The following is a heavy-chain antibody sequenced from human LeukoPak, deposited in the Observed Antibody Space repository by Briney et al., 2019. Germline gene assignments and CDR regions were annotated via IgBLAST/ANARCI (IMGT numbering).Heavy chain of an antibody. J-gene: IGHJ6*03. CDR1: GFTFSNAW. Sequence: PGGSLRLSCAASGFTFSNAWMSWVRQAPGKGLEWVGRIKSKTDGGTTDYAAPVKGRFTISRDDSKNTLYLQMNSLKTEDTAVYYCTTLYQLLYFDYYYYYMDVWGKGTTVTVSS. CDR3: TTLYQLLYFDYYYYYMDV. CDR2: IKSKTDGGTT. V-gene: IGHV3-15*01. D-gene: IGHD2-2*02.